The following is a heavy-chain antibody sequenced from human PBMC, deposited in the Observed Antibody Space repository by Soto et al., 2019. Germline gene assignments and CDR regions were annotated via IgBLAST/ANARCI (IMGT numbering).Heavy chain of an antibody. Sequence: EVQLLESGGGLVQPGGSLRLSCAASGFTFSSYAMSWVRQAPGKGLEWVSAISGSGVSTYYADSVKGRFTISRDNSKNTLYLQMNSLRAEDTAVYYCAKDFLYSSSWYVYWGQGTLVTVSS. CDR1: GFTFSSYA. D-gene: IGHD6-13*01. CDR3: AKDFLYSSSWYVY. CDR2: ISGSGVST. V-gene: IGHV3-23*01. J-gene: IGHJ4*02.